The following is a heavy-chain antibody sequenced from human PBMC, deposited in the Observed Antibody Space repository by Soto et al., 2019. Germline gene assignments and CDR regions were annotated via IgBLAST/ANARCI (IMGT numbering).Heavy chain of an antibody. D-gene: IGHD6-6*01. J-gene: IGHJ6*02. CDR3: ATDLIIRSSSRTTLYYYYGMDV. Sequence: GASVKVSFKVSGYTLTELSMHWVRQAPGKGLERMGGFDPEDGETIYAQKFQGRVTMTEDTSTDTAYMELSSLRSEDTAVYYCATDLIIRSSSRTTLYYYYGMDVWGQGTTVTVSS. CDR1: GYTLTELS. V-gene: IGHV1-24*01. CDR2: FDPEDGET.